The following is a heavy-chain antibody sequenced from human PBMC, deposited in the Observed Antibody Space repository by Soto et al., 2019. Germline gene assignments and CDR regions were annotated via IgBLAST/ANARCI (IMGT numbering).Heavy chain of an antibody. CDR2: NIPIFGTA. D-gene: IGHD2-2*03. V-gene: IGHV1-69*13. CDR3: ASGYCSITSCPTLYCKDV. J-gene: IGHJ6*02. CDR1: GGTFSSSA. Sequence: SGQVCCNASGGTFSSSATSWVRQAPGQGREWMGGNIPIFGTANYAQKFQGRVTVTADESTSTAYMELSSLRSEDTAVYYCASGYCSITSCPTLYCKDVRRHLTTFTVS.